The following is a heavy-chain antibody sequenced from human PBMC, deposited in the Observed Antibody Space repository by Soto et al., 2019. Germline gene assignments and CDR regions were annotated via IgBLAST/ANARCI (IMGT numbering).Heavy chain of an antibody. CDR2: IIPIFRTP. D-gene: IGHD3-3*01. CDR1: GGTFSSYA. Sequence: SVKVSCKASGGTFSSYAIDWVRQAPGQGLEWMGGIIPIFRTPNSAQKFQGRLTITADESTSTAYMELSSLRSEDTAVYYCAGAVSHNDFWSGISLYYFDYWGQGTLVTVSS. V-gene: IGHV1-69*13. J-gene: IGHJ4*02. CDR3: AGAVSHNDFWSGISLYYFDY.